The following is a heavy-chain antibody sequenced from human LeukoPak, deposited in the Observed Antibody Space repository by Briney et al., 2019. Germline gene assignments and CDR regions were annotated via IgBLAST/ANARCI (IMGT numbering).Heavy chain of an antibody. Sequence: ASVKVSCKASGYTFTAYYMHWVRQAPGQGLEWMGRINPNSGDTNYAQKFLGRVTMTRDTSINTAYMELSRLRSDDTAVYYCARVAVAEFDYWGQGALVTVSS. CDR3: ARVAVAEFDY. J-gene: IGHJ4*02. CDR1: GYTFTAYY. CDR2: INPNSGDT. D-gene: IGHD6-19*01. V-gene: IGHV1-2*06.